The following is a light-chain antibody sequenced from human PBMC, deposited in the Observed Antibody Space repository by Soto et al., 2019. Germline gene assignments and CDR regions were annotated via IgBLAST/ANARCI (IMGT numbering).Light chain of an antibody. J-gene: IGKJ1*01. V-gene: IGKV3-20*01. Sequence: EIVLTQSPGSLCLSPGERASLXCRASQSVSSSYLAWYQQKPGQAPRLLIYGASSRDTGITERFSGSGYGKDFNITISRLEPEDFAVYDCQQYGSSGTFGQGTKVDIK. CDR3: QQYGSSGT. CDR1: QSVSSSY. CDR2: GAS.